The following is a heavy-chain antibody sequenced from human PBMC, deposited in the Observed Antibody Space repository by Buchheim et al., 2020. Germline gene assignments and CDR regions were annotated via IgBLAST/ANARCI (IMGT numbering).Heavy chain of an antibody. CDR3: ARDFSGWSPDY. J-gene: IGHJ4*02. D-gene: IGHD6-19*01. CDR1: GFSFSPYG. CDR2: IVTGYEQ. Sequence: EVQLVESGGDLVKPGGSLRLSCEASGFSFSPYGMTWVRQTPGKGLEWVATIVTGYEQCYPDSLKDRFTISRDTAKNSVYLQMNSLRVEDTGVYFSARDFSGWSPDYLCQGTL. V-gene: IGHV3-21*01.